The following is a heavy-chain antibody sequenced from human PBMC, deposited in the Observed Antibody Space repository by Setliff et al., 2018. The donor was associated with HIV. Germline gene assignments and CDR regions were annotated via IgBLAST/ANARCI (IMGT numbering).Heavy chain of an antibody. CDR3: ARMISYSPYFDY. D-gene: IGHD1-26*01. Sequence: PTLANPTQTLTLTCTFSGLSLSTSGVGVGWIRQSPGKALEWLAFIYLNNNKHYSTSLKSRLTVTKDTSKNRVVFTMTNMDPVDTATYYCARMISYSPYFDYWGQGTLVTVSS. V-gene: IGHV2-5*01. CDR2: IYLNNNK. CDR1: GLSLSTSGVG. J-gene: IGHJ4*02.